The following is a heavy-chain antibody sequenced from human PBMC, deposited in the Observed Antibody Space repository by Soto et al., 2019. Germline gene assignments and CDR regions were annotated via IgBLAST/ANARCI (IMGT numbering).Heavy chain of an antibody. CDR3: ARGNHRWLQLWYFDL. V-gene: IGHV1-69*12. CDR1: GGTFSSYT. J-gene: IGHJ2*01. D-gene: IGHD5-12*01. CDR2: IIPIFGTA. Sequence: QVQLVQSGAEVKKPGSSVTVSCKASGGTFSSYTISWVRQAPGQGLDWMGGIIPIFGTANYSQKFQGRVTITADESTGTTYMELSSLKSEDTAVYYCARGNHRWLQLWYFDLWGRGTLVTVSS.